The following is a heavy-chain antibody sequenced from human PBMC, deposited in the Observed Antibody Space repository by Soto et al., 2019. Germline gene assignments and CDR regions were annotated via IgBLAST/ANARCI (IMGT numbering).Heavy chain of an antibody. J-gene: IGHJ3*01. D-gene: IGHD3-22*01. Sequence: QVQLVQSGAEVKKPGSSVIVSCKASGGTFSSYSLSWVRQAPGQGLEWMGRIIPVFGIANYAQKFQGKVIITADESTSTAYMELSSLRSEDTAVYYCARGLYYYDSSGYSDAFDVWGQGTLVPVSS. CDR3: ARGLYYYDSSGYSDAFDV. V-gene: IGHV1-69*01. CDR1: GGTFSSYS. CDR2: IIPVFGIA.